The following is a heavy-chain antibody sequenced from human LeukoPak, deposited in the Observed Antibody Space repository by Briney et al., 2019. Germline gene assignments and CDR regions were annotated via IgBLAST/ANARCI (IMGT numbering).Heavy chain of an antibody. D-gene: IGHD3-16*02. CDR2: IWYDGSNK. CDR3: ARPLYDYVWGSYRGSLNY. V-gene: IGHV3-33*01. J-gene: IGHJ4*02. Sequence: GGSLRLSCAASGFTFSSYGVHWVRQAPGKGLEWVAVIWYDGSNKYYADSVKGRFTISRDNSKNTLYLQMNSLRAEDTAVYYCARPLYDYVWGSYRGSLNYWGQGTLVTVSS. CDR1: GFTFSSYG.